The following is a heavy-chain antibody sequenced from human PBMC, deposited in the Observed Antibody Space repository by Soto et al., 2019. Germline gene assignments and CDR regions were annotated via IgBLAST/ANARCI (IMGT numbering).Heavy chain of an antibody. CDR2: IYWDDDK. D-gene: IGHD2-2*01. CDR1: GFSLSTSGVG. J-gene: IGHJ4*02. CDR3: AHRGYCSGTSCYHFDY. V-gene: IGHV2-5*02. Sequence: QITLKESGPTLVKPTQTLTLTCTFSGFSLSTSGVGVGWIRQPPGKALEWLALIYWDDDKRFSPSLKTRLTITKDTSKNHVVLTMNNMDPVDTATYYCAHRGYCSGTSCYHFDYWGQGTLVTVSS.